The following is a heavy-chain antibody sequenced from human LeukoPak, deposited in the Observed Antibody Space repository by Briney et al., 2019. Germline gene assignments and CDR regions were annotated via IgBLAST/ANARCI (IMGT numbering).Heavy chain of an antibody. J-gene: IGHJ5*02. CDR3: ARVVVRGVNWFDP. V-gene: IGHV1-18*04. Sequence: ASVKVPCKASGYTFTSYGIGWVRQAPGQVLEWMGWISANNGNTNYAQKFQGRVTMTTDTSTSTVYMELRSLTSDDTAVYYCARVVVRGVNWFDPWGQGTLVTVSS. CDR1: GYTFTSYG. CDR2: ISANNGNT. D-gene: IGHD3-10*01.